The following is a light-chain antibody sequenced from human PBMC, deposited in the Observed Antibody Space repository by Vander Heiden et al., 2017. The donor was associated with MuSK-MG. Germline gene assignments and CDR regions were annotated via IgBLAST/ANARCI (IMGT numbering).Light chain of an antibody. V-gene: IGKV1-39*01. CDR2: AAS. CDR3: RQNYSTPLT. J-gene: IGKJ4*01. Sequence: IQLTPSPSSLSAAVGDRVTITCRASQSSSSYLNWYQQKTGKAAKLLIYAASSLQSGVASRFSGSGSGTDFTITISSLQPEDFAANYCRQNYSTPLTFGGGTKVEIK. CDR1: QSSSSY.